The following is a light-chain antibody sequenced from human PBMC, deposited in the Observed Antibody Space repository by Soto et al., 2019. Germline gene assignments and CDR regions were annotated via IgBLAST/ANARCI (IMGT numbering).Light chain of an antibody. CDR3: QQYGSSPWT. V-gene: IGKV3-20*01. CDR2: GAS. J-gene: IGKJ1*01. CDR1: QSIRSSF. Sequence: EIGLTQSPGTLSLSPGERATLSCRASQSIRSSFFGWYQQKPGQAPRLLIYGASSRATGIPDRFSGSGSGTAFPLTISLLEPEDFAVYYCQQYGSSPWTFSQGTKVELK.